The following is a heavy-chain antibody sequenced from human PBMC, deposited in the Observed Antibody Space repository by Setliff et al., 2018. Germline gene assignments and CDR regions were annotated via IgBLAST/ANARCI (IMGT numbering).Heavy chain of an antibody. CDR1: GGSFSGYY. Sequence: SETLSLTCAVYGGSFSGYYWSWIRQPPGKGLEWIGEINHSGSTNYNPSLKSRVTISVDTSKNQFSLKLSSVTAADTAMYYCARGPPAPLDCSGGSCYSRYYYYGMDVWGQGTTVTVSS. V-gene: IGHV4-34*01. CDR3: ARGPPAPLDCSGGSCYSRYYYYGMDV. J-gene: IGHJ6*02. D-gene: IGHD2-15*01. CDR2: INHSGST.